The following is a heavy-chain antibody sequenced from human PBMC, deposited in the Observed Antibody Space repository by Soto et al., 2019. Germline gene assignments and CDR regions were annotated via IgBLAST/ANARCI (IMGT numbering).Heavy chain of an antibody. V-gene: IGHV3-23*01. CDR1: GFTFSSYA. CDR2: ISGSGGST. D-gene: IGHD3-22*01. CDR3: AKVNSDYYDSSGYYFHAFDI. Sequence: GGSLRLSCAASGFTFSSYAMSWVRQAPGKGLEWVSAISGSGGSTYYADSVKGRFTISRDNSKNTLYLQMNSLRAEDTAVYYCAKVNSDYYDSSGYYFHAFDIWGQGTMVTVSS. J-gene: IGHJ3*02.